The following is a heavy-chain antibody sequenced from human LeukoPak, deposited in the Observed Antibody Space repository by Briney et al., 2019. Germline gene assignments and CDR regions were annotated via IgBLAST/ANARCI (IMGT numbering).Heavy chain of an antibody. D-gene: IGHD3-22*01. J-gene: IGHJ5*02. V-gene: IGHV3-7*01. CDR1: GFTFSSYW. CDR2: IKQDGSEK. Sequence: GGALTLSCAASGFTFSSYWMSWVRQAPGKGLEWVANIKQDGSEKYYVDSVKGRFTIPRDNAKNSLYLQMNSLRAEDTAVYYCARDRYYYDSSGYGLRFDPWGQGTLVTVSS. CDR3: ARDRYYYDSSGYGLRFDP.